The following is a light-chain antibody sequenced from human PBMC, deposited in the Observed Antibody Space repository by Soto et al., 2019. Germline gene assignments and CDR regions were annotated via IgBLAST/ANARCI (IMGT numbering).Light chain of an antibody. J-gene: IGKJ3*01. CDR2: AAS. CDR1: QSISSY. V-gene: IGKV1-39*01. Sequence: DIQMTQSPSSLSASVGDRVTITCRAGQSISSYLNWYQQKPGKAPKLLIYAASSLQSGVPSSFSGSGSGTEFTLTISSLQPEDFATYYCQQSYSTPLAFGPGTKVDIK. CDR3: QQSYSTPLA.